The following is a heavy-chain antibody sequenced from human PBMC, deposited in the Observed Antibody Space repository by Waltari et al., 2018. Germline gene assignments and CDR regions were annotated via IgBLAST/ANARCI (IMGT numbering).Heavy chain of an antibody. CDR3: GRIAFGDDGGYFQH. J-gene: IGHJ1*01. CDR1: GGSISTNYN. V-gene: IGHV4-39*01. Sequence: QLQLQESGPGLVKPSETLSLTCTVSGGSISTNYNWGWIRQPPGKGLEWMGNMQNRGSTVYNPALKSRVTISLDTSKNQFSLRLNSVGAADTAVYFCGRIAFGDDGGYFQHWGQGTLVTVSS. CDR2: MQNRGST. D-gene: IGHD4-17*01.